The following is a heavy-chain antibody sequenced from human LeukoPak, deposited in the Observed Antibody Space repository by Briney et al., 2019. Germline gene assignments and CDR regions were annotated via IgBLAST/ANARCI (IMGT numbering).Heavy chain of an antibody. Sequence: GGSLRLSCEASGLAFSRHAMTWVRQAPGKGLEWVSGITYSGGSTYYAESVKGRFTISRDNAKNSLYLQMNSLRAEDTAVYYCARTKYSYGQLDGPIDYWGQGTLVTVSS. CDR2: ITYSGGST. CDR1: GLAFSRHA. J-gene: IGHJ4*02. CDR3: ARTKYSYGQLDGPIDY. D-gene: IGHD5-18*01. V-gene: IGHV3-23*01.